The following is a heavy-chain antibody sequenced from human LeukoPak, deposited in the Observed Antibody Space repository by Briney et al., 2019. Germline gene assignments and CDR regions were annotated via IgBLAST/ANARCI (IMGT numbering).Heavy chain of an antibody. CDR3: ARGSGDGYNSKLDY. V-gene: IGHV4-59*01. CDR1: GGSISSYY. CDR2: IYYSGST. D-gene: IGHD5-24*01. Sequence: ETLSLTCTVSGGSISSYYWSWIRQPPGKGLEWIGYIYYSGSTNYNPSLKSRVTISVDTSKNQFSLKLSSVTAADTAVYYCARGSGDGYNSKLDYWGQGTLVTVSS. J-gene: IGHJ4*02.